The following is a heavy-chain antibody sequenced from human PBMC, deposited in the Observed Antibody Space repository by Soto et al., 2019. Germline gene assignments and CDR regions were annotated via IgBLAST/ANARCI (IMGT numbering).Heavy chain of an antibody. CDR2: VYYSRST. CDR3: ARHPTVTYYGMDV. CDR1: GGSITSYY. Sequence: QVQLQESGPGLVKPSETLSLTCTVSGGSITSYYWSWIRQPPGKGLEWIGYVYYSRSTKYNPSHKKRVPISVNTSKNRFPLKLCHVTAPHQAVYYCARHPTVTYYGMDVWGQGTTVTASS. D-gene: IGHD1-1*01. V-gene: IGHV4-59*08. J-gene: IGHJ6*02.